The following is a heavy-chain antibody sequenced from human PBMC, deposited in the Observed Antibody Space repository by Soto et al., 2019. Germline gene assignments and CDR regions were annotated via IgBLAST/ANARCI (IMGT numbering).Heavy chain of an antibody. CDR2: INQDGSVK. V-gene: IGHV3-7*03. CDR3: ARVGYSSSSLDY. CDR1: GFTFSNYW. J-gene: IGHJ4*02. Sequence: LRLSCAASGFTFSNYWMTWVRQAPGKGLEWVGNINQDGSVKYYVGSVKGRFTMSRDNAKNSQFLQMNSLTAEDTAVYYCARVGYSSSSLDYWGQGTLVTVSS. D-gene: IGHD6-6*01.